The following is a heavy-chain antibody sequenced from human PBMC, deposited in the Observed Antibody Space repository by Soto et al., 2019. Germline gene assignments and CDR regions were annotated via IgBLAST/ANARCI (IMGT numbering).Heavy chain of an antibody. Sequence: SVKVSCKASGYTFTSYGSSWVRQAPGQGLEWMGGIIPIFGTANYAQKFQGRVTITADESTSTAYMELSSLRSEDTAVYYCARGYYDSSGYPNFDYWGQGTLVTVSS. CDR1: GYTFTSYG. V-gene: IGHV1-69*13. CDR2: IIPIFGTA. D-gene: IGHD3-22*01. J-gene: IGHJ4*02. CDR3: ARGYYDSSGYPNFDY.